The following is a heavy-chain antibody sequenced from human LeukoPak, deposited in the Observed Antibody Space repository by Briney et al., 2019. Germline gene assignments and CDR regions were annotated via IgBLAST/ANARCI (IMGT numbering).Heavy chain of an antibody. J-gene: IGHJ4*02. Sequence: GGSLRLPCAPSGFTFSSYAMSWVPQAPGKGLEWVSAISGSGGSTYYADSVKGRFTISRDNSKNTLYLQMNSLRAEDTAVYYCATTGGDYDILTGPPDYWGQGTLATVSS. V-gene: IGHV3-23*01. D-gene: IGHD3-9*01. CDR1: GFTFSSYA. CDR3: ATTGGDYDILTGPPDY. CDR2: ISGSGGST.